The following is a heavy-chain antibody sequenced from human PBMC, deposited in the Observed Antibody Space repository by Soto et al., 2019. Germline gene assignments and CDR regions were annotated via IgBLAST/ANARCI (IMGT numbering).Heavy chain of an antibody. CDR3: TTAPACYYDSSGYYPLDY. V-gene: IGHV3-15*01. Sequence: GGSLRLSCAASGFTFSNAWMSWVRQAPGKGLEWVGRIKSKTDGGTTDYAAPVKGRFTISRDDSKNTLYLQMNSLKTEDTAVYYCTTAPACYYDSSGYYPLDYWGQGTLVTVSS. D-gene: IGHD3-22*01. CDR2: IKSKTDGGTT. CDR1: GFTFSNAW. J-gene: IGHJ4*02.